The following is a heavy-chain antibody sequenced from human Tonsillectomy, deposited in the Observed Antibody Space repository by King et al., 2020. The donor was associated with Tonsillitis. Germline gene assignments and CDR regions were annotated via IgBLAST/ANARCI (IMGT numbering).Heavy chain of an antibody. CDR1: GFTFSSYA. CDR2: ISGSGGST. V-gene: IGHV3-23*04. CDR3: AKDRAYYYGSGSYDQNEDWFDP. D-gene: IGHD3-10*01. J-gene: IGHJ5*02. Sequence: VQLVESGGDLVQPGGSLRLSCAASGFTFSSYAMNWVRQAPGKGLEWVSAISGSGGSTYYADSVKGRFTISRDNSRNTLYLQMNSLRAEDTAIYYCAKDRAYYYGSGSYDQNEDWFDPWGQGTLVTVSS.